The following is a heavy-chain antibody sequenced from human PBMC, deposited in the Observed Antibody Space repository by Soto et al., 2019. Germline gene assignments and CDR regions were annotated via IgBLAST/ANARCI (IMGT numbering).Heavy chain of an antibody. J-gene: IGHJ4*02. V-gene: IGHV3-30-3*01. D-gene: IGHD2-2*01. Sequence: PGGSLRLSCAASGFTFSSYAMNLVRQAPGKGLEWVAVISYAGSNKYYADCEKGRFTISRDNSKNTVYLQMNSMRGEDTDEYYCARGRSSLASSDFWRQGPLATVSS. CDR3: ARGRSSLASSDF. CDR1: GFTFSSYA. CDR2: ISYAGSNK.